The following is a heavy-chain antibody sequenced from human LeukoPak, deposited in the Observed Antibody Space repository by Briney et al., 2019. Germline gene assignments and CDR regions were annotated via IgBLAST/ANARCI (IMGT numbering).Heavy chain of an antibody. CDR1: DGSFSGYY. CDR2: INHSGST. J-gene: IGHJ6*02. D-gene: IGHD2-8*01. Sequence: SETLSLTCAVYDGSFSGYYWSWIRQPPGKGLEWIGEINHSGSTNYNPSLKSRVTISVDTSKNQFSLKLSSVTAADTAVYYCATVNGHKFYYYYGMDVWGQGTTVTVSS. V-gene: IGHV4-34*01. CDR3: ATVNGHKFYYYYGMDV.